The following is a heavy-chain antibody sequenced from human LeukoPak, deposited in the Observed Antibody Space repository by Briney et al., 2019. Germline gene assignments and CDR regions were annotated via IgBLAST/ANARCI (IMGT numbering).Heavy chain of an antibody. CDR1: GGSISSYY. Sequence: SETLSLTCTVSGGSISSYYWSWIRQPPGKGLEWIGYIYYSGSTNYNPSLKSRVTISEDTSKNQFSLKLSSVTAADTAVYYCARHGVRGVIGLNWFDPWGQGTLVTVSS. V-gene: IGHV4-59*08. J-gene: IGHJ5*02. CDR2: IYYSGST. D-gene: IGHD3-10*01. CDR3: ARHGVRGVIGLNWFDP.